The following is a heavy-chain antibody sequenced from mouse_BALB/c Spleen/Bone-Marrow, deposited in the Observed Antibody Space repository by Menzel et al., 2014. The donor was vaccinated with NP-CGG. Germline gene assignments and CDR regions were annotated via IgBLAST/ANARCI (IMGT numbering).Heavy chain of an antibody. Sequence: VQRVESGPGLVAPSQSLSITCTVSGFPLTNYGVHWVRQPPGKGLEWLGVIWTGGSTNYNSALMSRLSSSKDNSKSQVFLKMNSLQTDDRAMYYCARGYGNYGYAMDYWGQGTSVTVSS. CDR2: IWTGGST. CDR1: GFPLTNYG. J-gene: IGHJ4*01. D-gene: IGHD2-1*01. CDR3: ARGYGNYGYAMDY. V-gene: IGHV2-9*02.